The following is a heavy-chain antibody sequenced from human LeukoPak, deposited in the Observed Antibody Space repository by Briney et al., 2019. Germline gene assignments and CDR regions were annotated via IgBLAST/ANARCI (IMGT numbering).Heavy chain of an antibody. CDR1: GFTFSSYG. Sequence: PGRSLRLSCAASGFTFSSYGMHWVRQAPGKGLEWVAVIWYDGNNKYYAGSVKGRFTISRDNSQNTLYLQINSLRAEDPAVYYCARSDRDCSGGSCYSVFDYWGQGTLVTVSS. J-gene: IGHJ4*02. V-gene: IGHV3-33*01. CDR3: ARSDRDCSGGSCYSVFDY. CDR2: IWYDGNNK. D-gene: IGHD2-15*01.